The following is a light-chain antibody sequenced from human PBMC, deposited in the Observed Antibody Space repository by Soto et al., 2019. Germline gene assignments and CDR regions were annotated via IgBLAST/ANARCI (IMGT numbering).Light chain of an antibody. CDR3: MQALQTPWT. V-gene: IGKV2-28*01. CDR1: QSLLHSNGYNY. J-gene: IGKJ1*01. CDR2: LGS. Sequence: DIVMTQSPLSLPVTPGGPAPISCRSSQSLLHSNGYNYLDWYLQKPGQSPQLLIYLGSNRASGVPDRFSGSGSGTDFTLKISRVEAEDVGVYYCMQALQTPWTFGQGTKVDIK.